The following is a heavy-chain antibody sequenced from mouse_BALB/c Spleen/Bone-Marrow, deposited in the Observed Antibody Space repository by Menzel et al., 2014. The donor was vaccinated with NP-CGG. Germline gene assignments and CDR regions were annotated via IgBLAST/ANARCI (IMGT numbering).Heavy chain of an antibody. CDR2: IDPYDSET. Sequence: QVHVKQSGAELVRPGASVKLSCKASGYTFTSYWMNWVKQRPEQGLEWIGRIDPYDSETHYNQKFKDEAILTVDKSSSTAYMQLSSLTSEDSAVYYCARGGYGNYGRFAYWGQGTLVTVSA. D-gene: IGHD2-10*02. V-gene: IGHV1-52*01. CDR3: ARGGYGNYGRFAY. CDR1: GYTFTSYW. J-gene: IGHJ3*01.